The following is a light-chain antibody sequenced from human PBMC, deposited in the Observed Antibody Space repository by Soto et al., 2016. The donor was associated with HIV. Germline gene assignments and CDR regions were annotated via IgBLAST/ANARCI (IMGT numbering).Light chain of an antibody. V-gene: IGLV3-21*03. CDR3: QVWDSRSDGL. Sequence: SYVLTQPSSVSVAPGKAATITCGGKNIGSQDIHWYQQKPGQAPVLVVYDDRARPSGIPDRFSGSHSGDMATLTISRVEVGDEADYYCQVWDSRSDGLFGGGTRLDRP. CDR2: DDR. J-gene: IGLJ2*01. CDR1: NIGSQD.